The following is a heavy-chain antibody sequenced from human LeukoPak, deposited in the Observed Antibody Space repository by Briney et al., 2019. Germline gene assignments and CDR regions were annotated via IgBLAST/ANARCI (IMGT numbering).Heavy chain of an antibody. Sequence: ASVKVSCKASGYTFTSYGISWVRQAPGQGLEWMGWISAYNGNTNYAQKLQGRVTMTTDTSTSTAYMELRSLRSDDTVVYYCARGHYDSWSGYWYPDYWGQGTLVTVSS. D-gene: IGHD3-3*01. V-gene: IGHV1-18*01. CDR2: ISAYNGNT. CDR3: ARGHYDSWSGYWYPDY. J-gene: IGHJ4*02. CDR1: GYTFTSYG.